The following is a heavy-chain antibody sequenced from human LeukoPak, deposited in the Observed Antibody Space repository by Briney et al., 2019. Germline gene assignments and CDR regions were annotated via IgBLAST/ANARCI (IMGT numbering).Heavy chain of an antibody. CDR2: IYYSGST. D-gene: IGHD3-9*01. CDR1: GVSISSYY. V-gene: IGHV4-59*05. Sequence: SETLSLTCTVSGVSISSYYWSWIRQPPGKGLEWIGSIYYSGSTYYNPSLKSRVTISVDTSKNQFSLKLSSVTAADTAVYYCARLEFDILTGYFNNWFDPWGQGTLVTVSS. J-gene: IGHJ5*02. CDR3: ARLEFDILTGYFNNWFDP.